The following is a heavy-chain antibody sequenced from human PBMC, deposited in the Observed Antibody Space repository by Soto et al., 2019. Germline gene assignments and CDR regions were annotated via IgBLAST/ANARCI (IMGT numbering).Heavy chain of an antibody. Sequence: GGSLRLSCAASGFTFDDYAMHWVRQAPGKGLEWVSGISWNSGSIGYADSVKGRFTISRDNAKNSLYLQMNSLRAEDTALYYCAKDIAGFGELPLFDYWGQGTLVTVSS. CDR2: ISWNSGSI. CDR3: AKDIAGFGELPLFDY. CDR1: GFTFDDYA. D-gene: IGHD3-10*01. V-gene: IGHV3-9*01. J-gene: IGHJ4*02.